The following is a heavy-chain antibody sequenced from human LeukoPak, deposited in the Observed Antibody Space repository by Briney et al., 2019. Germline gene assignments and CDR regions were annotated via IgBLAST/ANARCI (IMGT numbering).Heavy chain of an antibody. V-gene: IGHV1-2*02. D-gene: IGHD7-27*01. CDR2: INPTTGGT. CDR1: GYTFTAYY. CDR3: ALTGDLFDY. Sequence: GASVKVSCKTSGYTFTAYYIHWVRQAPGQGLEWVGWINPTTGGTNYAQNFRGRVIVTRDTSISTAYMELASLRSDDTAVYYCALTGDLFDYWGQGTLVTVSS. J-gene: IGHJ4*02.